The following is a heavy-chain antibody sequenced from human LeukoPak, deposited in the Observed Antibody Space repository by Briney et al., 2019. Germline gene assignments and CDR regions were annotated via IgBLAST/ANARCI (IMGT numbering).Heavy chain of an antibody. Sequence: GSLRLSCAASGFTVSSNYMSWIRQAPGKGLEWVSVIYSGGSTYYADSVKGRFTISRDNSKNTLYLQMNSLRAEDTAVYYCAREAADYYGSGSYFDYWGQGTLVTVSS. V-gene: IGHV3-53*01. CDR1: GFTVSSNY. D-gene: IGHD3-10*01. CDR3: AREAADYYGSGSYFDY. J-gene: IGHJ4*02. CDR2: IYSGGST.